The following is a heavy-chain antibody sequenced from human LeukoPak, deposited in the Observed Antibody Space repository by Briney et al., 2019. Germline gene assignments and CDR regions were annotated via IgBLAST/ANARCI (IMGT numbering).Heavy chain of an antibody. CDR3: AKRGVVIRVILVGFHKEAYYFDS. V-gene: IGHV3-23*01. CDR1: GITLSNYG. D-gene: IGHD3-22*01. J-gene: IGHJ4*02. Sequence: GGSLRLSCAVSGITLSNYGMRWVRQARGKGREGGAGISGRGGGTNYADSLKARFTISRDNPKNTLYLQMNSLRAEDTAVYFCAKRGVVIRVILVGFHKEAYYFDSWGQGALVTVSS. CDR2: ISGRGGGT.